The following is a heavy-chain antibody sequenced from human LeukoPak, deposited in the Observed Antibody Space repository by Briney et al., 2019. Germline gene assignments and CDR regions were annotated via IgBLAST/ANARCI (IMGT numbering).Heavy chain of an antibody. CDR3: APGNSGYYFV. CDR2: MYHNGST. V-gene: IGHV4-39*01. Sequence: PSETLSLTCTVSGGSISSYSYYWGWIRQPPGKGLEWIGSMYHNGSTYYNPSLKSRVTISVDTSKNQFSLRLSSVTAADTAVYYCAPGNSGYYFVWGQGTLVTVSS. J-gene: IGHJ4*02. D-gene: IGHD3-22*01. CDR1: GGSISSYSYY.